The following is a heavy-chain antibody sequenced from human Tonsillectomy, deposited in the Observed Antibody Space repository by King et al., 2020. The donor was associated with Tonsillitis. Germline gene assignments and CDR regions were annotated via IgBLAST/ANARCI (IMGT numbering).Heavy chain of an antibody. CDR2: IIPIFGAP. CDR3: ARAVAYSSSWYTYFDS. Sequence: QLVQSGAELKKPGSSVKVSCKASGDTFSKDAISWVRLAPGQGLEWMGGIIPIFGAPNYAQKFQGRVIITADESTSTAYMELSSLRSEDSAGYYCARAVAYSSSWYTYFDSWGQGTLVTVSS. CDR1: GDTFSKDA. J-gene: IGHJ4*02. V-gene: IGHV1-69*01. D-gene: IGHD6-13*01.